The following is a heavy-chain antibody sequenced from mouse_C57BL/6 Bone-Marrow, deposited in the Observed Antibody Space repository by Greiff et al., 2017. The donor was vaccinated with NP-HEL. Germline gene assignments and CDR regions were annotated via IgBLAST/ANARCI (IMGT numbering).Heavy chain of an antibody. CDR2: INPGSGGT. CDR1: GYAFTNYL. D-gene: IGHD1-1*01. Sequence: VMLVESGAELVRPGTSVKVSCKASGYAFTNYLIEWVKQRPGQGLEWIGVINPGSGGTNYNEKFKGKATLTADKSSSTAYMQLSSLTSEDSAVYFCARDYGSAWYFDVWGTGTTVTVSS. V-gene: IGHV1-54*01. CDR3: ARDYGSAWYFDV. J-gene: IGHJ1*03.